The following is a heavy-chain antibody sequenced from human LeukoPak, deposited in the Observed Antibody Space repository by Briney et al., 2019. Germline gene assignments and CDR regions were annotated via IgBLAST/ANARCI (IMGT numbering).Heavy chain of an antibody. CDR1: GFIFSTYG. V-gene: IGHV3-23*01. D-gene: IGHD6-25*01. J-gene: IGHJ3*02. CDR2: ISANGHDT. CDR3: ARDLPDSYSGGFDI. Sequence: PGGSLRLSCEASGFIFSTYGMTWVRQAPGKGLEWVSAISANGHDTYYADSVKDRFTISRDNAKNSLYLQMSSLRAEDTAVYYCARDLPDSYSGGFDIWGQGTMVTVSS.